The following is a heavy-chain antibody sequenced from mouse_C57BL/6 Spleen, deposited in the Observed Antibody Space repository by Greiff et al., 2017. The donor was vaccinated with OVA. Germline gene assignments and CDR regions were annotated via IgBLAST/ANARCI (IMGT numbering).Heavy chain of an antibody. CDR1: GYTFTSYW. Sequence: QVQLQQPGTELVKPGASVKLSCKASGYTFTSYWMHWVKQRPGQGLEWIGNINPSNGGTNYNEKFKSKATLTVDKSSSTAYMQLSSLTSEDSAVYYCARSVYYYGSSPSWFADWGQGTLVTVSA. J-gene: IGHJ3*01. V-gene: IGHV1-53*01. D-gene: IGHD1-1*01. CDR2: INPSNGGT. CDR3: ARSVYYYGSSPSWFAD.